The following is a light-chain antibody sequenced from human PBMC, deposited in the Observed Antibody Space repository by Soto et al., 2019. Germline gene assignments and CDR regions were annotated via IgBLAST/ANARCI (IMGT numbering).Light chain of an antibody. CDR3: QQNNSYS. CDR2: DIS. V-gene: IGKV1-9*01. CDR1: QGIGSY. Sequence: DIQLPQSPSFLSASVGDRVTITCRASQGIGSYLAWYQQKPGKAPKLLIYDISNLEIGVPSRFSGSGSGTEFTLTISGLPPDDFATYYCQQNNSYSFGPGTKVDIK. J-gene: IGKJ1*01.